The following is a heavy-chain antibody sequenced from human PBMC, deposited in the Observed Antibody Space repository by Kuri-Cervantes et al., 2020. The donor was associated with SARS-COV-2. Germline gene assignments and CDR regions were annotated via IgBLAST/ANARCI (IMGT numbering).Heavy chain of an antibody. J-gene: IGHJ5*02. D-gene: IGHD7-27*01. CDR2: IYYSGST. V-gene: IGHV4-30-4*08. CDR3: ARETGEGWFDP. CDR1: GGSISSGDYY. Sequence: SETLSLTCTVSGGSISSGDYYWSWIRQPPGKGLEWIGYIYYSGSTYYNPYLRSRVTISVDTSKNQFSLKLSSVTAADTAVYYCARETGEGWFDPWGQGTLVTVSS.